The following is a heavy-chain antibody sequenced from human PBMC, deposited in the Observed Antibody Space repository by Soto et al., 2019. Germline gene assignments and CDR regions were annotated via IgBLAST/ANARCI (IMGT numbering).Heavy chain of an antibody. J-gene: IGHJ4*02. CDR3: ARVRLGMATTRPLDY. V-gene: IGHV3-23*01. D-gene: IGHD1-1*01. CDR2: IYGNAART. Sequence: QPGGSLRLSCAASGFTFGTYTMNWVRQAPGKGLEWVSGIYGNAARTFYADSVKGRFTISRDNSKNTLFLEMNSLRAEDTAVYYCARVRLGMATTRPLDYWGQGTLVTVSS. CDR1: GFTFGTYT.